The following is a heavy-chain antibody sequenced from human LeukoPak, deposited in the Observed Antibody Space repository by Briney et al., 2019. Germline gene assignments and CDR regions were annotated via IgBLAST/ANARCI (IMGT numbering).Heavy chain of an antibody. D-gene: IGHD1-26*01. Sequence: PGGSLRLSCAASGFTFSSSGMSWVRQAPGKGLEWVSAISGSGGSTYYADSVKGRFTISRDNSKNTLYLQMNSLRAEDTAVYFCAKASGNYFYYYYMDAWGKGTTVTVSS. J-gene: IGHJ6*03. V-gene: IGHV3-23*01. CDR3: AKASGNYFYYYYMDA. CDR2: ISGSGGST. CDR1: GFTFSSSG.